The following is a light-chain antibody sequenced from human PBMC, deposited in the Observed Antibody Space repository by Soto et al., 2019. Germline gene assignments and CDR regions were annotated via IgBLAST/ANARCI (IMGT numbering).Light chain of an antibody. CDR1: QSISNW. J-gene: IGKJ2*01. CDR3: QVRTDWPPFKYT. Sequence: DIQMTQSPSTLSASVGDRVTITCRASQSISNWLAWYQQKPGKAPKLLIYRASSLESGVPSRFSGSGSGTEFTLTISSLQPDDFAIYFCQVRTDWPPFKYTFGQGTKLEVK. V-gene: IGKV1-5*03. CDR2: RAS.